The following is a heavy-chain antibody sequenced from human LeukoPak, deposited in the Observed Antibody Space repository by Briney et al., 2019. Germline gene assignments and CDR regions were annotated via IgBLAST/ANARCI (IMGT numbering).Heavy chain of an antibody. J-gene: IGHJ3*01. CDR3: ARDRYDLVTGYNDAFDL. D-gene: IGHD3-9*01. V-gene: IGHV3-7*01. Sequence: GGSLRLSCAASGFPFTTYWMSWVRQAPGKGLEWLANIKPDGSEKYYVDSVRGRFTISRDNAQNSAYLQMNSLRAEDTAVYYCARDRYDLVTGYNDAFDLWGQGTIVTVSS. CDR1: GFPFTTYW. CDR2: IKPDGSEK.